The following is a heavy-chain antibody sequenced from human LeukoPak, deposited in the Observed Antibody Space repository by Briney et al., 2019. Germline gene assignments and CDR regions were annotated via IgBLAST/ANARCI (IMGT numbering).Heavy chain of an antibody. CDR3: ATSDYYGSGRGAVSPSDY. CDR1: GFSFRSYG. CDR2: IKQDGREK. D-gene: IGHD3-10*01. Sequence: GGSLRLSCAASGFSFRSYGMHWVRQAPGKGLEWVADIKQDGREKYYVDSVKGRFTISRDNTKNSLFLQMDNLRAEDTAVYYCATSDYYGSGRGAVSPSDYWGQGSLVTVSS. V-gene: IGHV3-7*01. J-gene: IGHJ4*02.